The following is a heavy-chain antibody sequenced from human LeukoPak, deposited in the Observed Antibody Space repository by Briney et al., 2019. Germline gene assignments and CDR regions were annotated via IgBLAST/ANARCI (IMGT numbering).Heavy chain of an antibody. CDR3: GRDRHWNQGNFDY. Sequence: ASVTVSCKACGYTITGYYIHWVRQAPGQGLEWMGWINPNNGATNSAQKFQGRVTMTRDTSIGTAYMELNRLTYDDTAVYYCGRDRHWNQGNFDYWGQGTLVTVSS. V-gene: IGHV1-2*02. CDR1: GYTITGYY. D-gene: IGHD1-1*01. J-gene: IGHJ4*02. CDR2: INPNNGAT.